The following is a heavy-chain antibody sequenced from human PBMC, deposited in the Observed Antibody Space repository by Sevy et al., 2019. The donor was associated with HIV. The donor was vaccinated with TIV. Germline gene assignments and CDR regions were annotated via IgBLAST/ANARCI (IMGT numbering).Heavy chain of an antibody. J-gene: IGHJ6*02. Sequence: GGSLRLSCAASGFTFSSYGMHWVRQAPGKGLEWVAVISYDGSNKYYADSVKGRFTISRDNSKNTLYLQMNSLRAEETAVYYCAKIAAADPGGFYYYYGMDVWGQGTTVTVSS. CDR2: ISYDGSNK. V-gene: IGHV3-30*18. CDR3: AKIAAADPGGFYYYYGMDV. CDR1: GFTFSSYG. D-gene: IGHD6-13*01.